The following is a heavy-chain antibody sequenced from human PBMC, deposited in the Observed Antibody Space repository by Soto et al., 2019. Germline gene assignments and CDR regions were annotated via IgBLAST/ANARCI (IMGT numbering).Heavy chain of an antibody. CDR2: IIPIFGTA. D-gene: IGHD6-6*01. J-gene: IGHJ6*02. CDR1: GGTFSSYA. V-gene: IGHV1-69*13. Sequence: GASVKVSCKASGGTFSSYAISWVRQAPGQGLEWMGGIIPIFGTANYAQKFQGRVTITADESTSTAYMELSSLRSEDTAVYYCARDIGSDMQLALKYYYYGMDVWGQGTTVTVSS. CDR3: ARDIGSDMQLALKYYYYGMDV.